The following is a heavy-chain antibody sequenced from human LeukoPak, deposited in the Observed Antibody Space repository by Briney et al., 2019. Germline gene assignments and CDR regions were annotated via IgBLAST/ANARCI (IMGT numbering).Heavy chain of an antibody. Sequence: PSETLSLTCAVYGGSFSGYYWSWIRQPPGKGLEWIGEINHSGSTNYNPSLKSRVTISVDTSKNQFSLKLSSVTAADTAVYYCASSRLRLGELSGAFDIWGQGTMVTVSS. D-gene: IGHD3-16*02. CDR1: GGSFSGYY. CDR3: ASSRLRLGELSGAFDI. J-gene: IGHJ3*02. V-gene: IGHV4-34*01. CDR2: INHSGST.